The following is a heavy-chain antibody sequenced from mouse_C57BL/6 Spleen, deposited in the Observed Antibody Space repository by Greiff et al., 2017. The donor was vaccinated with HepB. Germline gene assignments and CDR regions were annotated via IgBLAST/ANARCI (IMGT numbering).Heavy chain of an antibody. V-gene: IGHV1-7*01. CDR3: ASYYYLYCYFDY. D-gene: IGHD2-12*01. Sequence: VKLLEPGAELAKPGASVKLSCKASGYTFTSYWMHWVKQRPGRGLEWIGNINPSSGDTKYNQKFKDKATLTADKSSSTAYMQLSSLTYEDSAVYYCASYYYLYCYFDYWGQGTTLTVSS. CDR2: INPSSGDT. J-gene: IGHJ2*01. CDR1: GYTFTSYW.